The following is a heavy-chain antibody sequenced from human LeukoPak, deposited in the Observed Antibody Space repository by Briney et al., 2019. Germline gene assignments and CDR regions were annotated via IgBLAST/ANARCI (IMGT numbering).Heavy chain of an antibody. CDR1: GFSLSTSGMC. CDR2: IDWDDDK. CDR3: ARITVEYSSGWWVADY. V-gene: IGHV2-70*11. J-gene: IGHJ4*02. Sequence: SGPALVKPTQTLTLTCTFSGFSLSTSGMCVSWIRQPPGKALEWLARIDWDDDKYYSTSLKTRLTISKDTSKNQVVLTMTNMDPEDTATYYCARITVEYSSGWWVADYWGQGTLVTVSS. D-gene: IGHD6-19*01.